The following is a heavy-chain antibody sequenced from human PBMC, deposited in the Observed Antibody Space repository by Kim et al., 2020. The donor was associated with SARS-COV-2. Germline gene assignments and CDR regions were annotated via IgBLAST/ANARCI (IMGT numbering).Heavy chain of an antibody. CDR3: ARLACSSNSCSTFDP. J-gene: IGHJ5*02. D-gene: IGHD2-2*02. CDR1: GGSISTYF. CDR2: IFYSGST. V-gene: IGHV4-59*08. Sequence: SETLSLTCTVSGGSISTYFWSWIRQPPGKGLEWIGNIFYSGSTNYNASLKSRVTISVDTSKNQFSLRLTSVTAADTAVYYCARLACSSNSCSTFDPWGQG.